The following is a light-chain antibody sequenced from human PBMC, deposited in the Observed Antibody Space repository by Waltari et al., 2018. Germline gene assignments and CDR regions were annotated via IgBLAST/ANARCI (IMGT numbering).Light chain of an antibody. J-gene: IGKJ4*01. Sequence: DIQMIQSPSTLSASVGDRVTITCRASQSISAWLAWYQLRPGKAPKPLISDASILERGVPSRFSGSGSGTEFTLHINSLQPDDFATYYCHQSTNFPLTFGGGTTVEIK. CDR1: QSISAW. V-gene: IGKV1-5*01. CDR2: DAS. CDR3: HQSTNFPLT.